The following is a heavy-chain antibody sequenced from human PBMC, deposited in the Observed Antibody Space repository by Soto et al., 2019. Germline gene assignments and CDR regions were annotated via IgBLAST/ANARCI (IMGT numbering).Heavy chain of an antibody. CDR1: GFTFSSYA. V-gene: IGHV3-30-3*01. CDR2: ISYDGSNK. J-gene: IGHJ4*02. D-gene: IGHD5-18*01. CDR3: ARGPGYSYGFDY. Sequence: HPGGSLRLSCAASGFTFSSYAMHWVRQAPGKGLEWVAVISYDGSNKYYADSVKGRFTISRDNSKNTLYLQMNSLRAEDTAVYYCARGPGYSYGFDYWGQGTLVTVSS.